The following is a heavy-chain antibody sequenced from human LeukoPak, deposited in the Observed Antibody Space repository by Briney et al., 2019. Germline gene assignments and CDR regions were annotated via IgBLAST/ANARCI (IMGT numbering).Heavy chain of an antibody. CDR1: GGSISSGGYY. J-gene: IGHJ6*02. Sequence: SETLSLTCTVSGGSISSGGYYWSWIRQHPGKGLEWIGYIYYSGSTYYNPSLKSRVTISVDTSKNQFSLKLSSVTAADTAVYYCARDPTAGQYYDYGMDVWGQGTTVTVSS. CDR2: IYYSGST. CDR3: ARDPTAGQYYDYGMDV. V-gene: IGHV4-31*03.